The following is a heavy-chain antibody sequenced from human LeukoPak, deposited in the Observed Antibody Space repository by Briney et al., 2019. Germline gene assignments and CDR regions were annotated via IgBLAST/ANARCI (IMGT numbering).Heavy chain of an antibody. CDR1: GFTFNSYG. CDR3: ASLGDYGDYGFVDWGPDY. Sequence: QPGGSLRLSCAASGFTFNSYGMHWVRQAPGKGLEWVSFIRYDGINKYYTDSVKGRFTISRDNAKNSLYLQMNSLRAEDTAVYYCASLGDYGDYGFVDWGPDYWGQGTLVTVSS. D-gene: IGHD4-17*01. CDR2: IRYDGINK. J-gene: IGHJ4*02. V-gene: IGHV3-30*02.